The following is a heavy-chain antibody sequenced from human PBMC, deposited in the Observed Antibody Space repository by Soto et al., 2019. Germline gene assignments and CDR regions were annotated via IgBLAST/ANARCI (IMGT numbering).Heavy chain of an antibody. V-gene: IGHV3-74*01. CDR1: VFTFTNYW. CDR2: INTDGSII. CDR3: ARVLGSS. Sequence: WWSLRLSCSASVFTFTNYWMHWFRQAPGKGLVWVSRINTDGSIITYADSVEGRFTISRDNAKNTLYLQMNSLRAEDTAVYYCARVLGSSWGQGTVVTVSS. D-gene: IGHD3-10*01. J-gene: IGHJ4*02.